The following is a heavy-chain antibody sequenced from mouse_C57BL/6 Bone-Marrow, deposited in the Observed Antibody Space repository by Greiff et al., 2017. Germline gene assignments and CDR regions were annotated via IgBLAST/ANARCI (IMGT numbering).Heavy chain of an antibody. V-gene: IGHV1-64*01. J-gene: IGHJ4*01. CDR1: GYTFTSYW. CDR2: IHPNSGST. D-gene: IGHD3-1*01. CDR3: ARGLILYYYAMDY. Sequence: VQLQQPGAELVKPGASVTLSCKASGYTFTSYWVHWVKQRPGQGLEWIGMIHPNSGSTNYNEKFKSKARLTVDKSSSTAYMQLSRLTSEDSAVYYCARGLILYYYAMDYWGQGTSVTVSS.